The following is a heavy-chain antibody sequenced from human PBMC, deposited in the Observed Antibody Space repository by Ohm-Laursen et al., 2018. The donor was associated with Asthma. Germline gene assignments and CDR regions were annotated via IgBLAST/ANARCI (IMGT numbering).Heavy chain of an antibody. V-gene: IGHV3-74*01. Sequence: GSLRLSCTASGFTFSSYWMHWVRQAPGKGLVWVSRINGDGGIKSYAASVKGRFTISRDDAKNTVYLQMNSLRVDDTAVYYCARGTSGPWVNYAMDVWGQGTSVTVSS. CDR2: INGDGGIK. J-gene: IGHJ6*02. CDR1: GFTFSSYW. D-gene: IGHD2-2*01. CDR3: ARGTSGPWVNYAMDV.